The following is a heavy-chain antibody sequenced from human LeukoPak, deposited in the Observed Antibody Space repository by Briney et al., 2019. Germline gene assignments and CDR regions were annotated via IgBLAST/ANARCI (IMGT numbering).Heavy chain of an antibody. Sequence: PTGRSLRLSCAASGFTFSSYGMHWVRQAPGKGLEWVAVISYDGSNKYYADSVKGRFTISRDNSKNTLYLQMNSLRAEDTAVYYCAKATRGYSGYDSIYWGQGTLVTVSS. CDR1: GFTFSSYG. CDR2: ISYDGSNK. J-gene: IGHJ4*02. CDR3: AKATRGYSGYDSIY. D-gene: IGHD5-12*01. V-gene: IGHV3-30*18.